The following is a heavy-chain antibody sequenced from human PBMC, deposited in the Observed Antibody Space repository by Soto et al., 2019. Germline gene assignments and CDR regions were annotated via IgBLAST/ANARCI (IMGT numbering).Heavy chain of an antibody. Sequence: EVQLVESGGGLVQPGGSLRLSCAASGFTFSIYWMHWVRQAPGKGLVWVSRINSDGSSTSYADSVKCRFTISRDNAKNTLYLQMNSLRAEDTAVYYCVRTSLVVAAATREDYWGQGTLVTVSS. CDR2: INSDGSST. V-gene: IGHV3-74*01. J-gene: IGHJ4*02. CDR1: GFTFSIYW. D-gene: IGHD2-15*01. CDR3: VRTSLVVAAATREDY.